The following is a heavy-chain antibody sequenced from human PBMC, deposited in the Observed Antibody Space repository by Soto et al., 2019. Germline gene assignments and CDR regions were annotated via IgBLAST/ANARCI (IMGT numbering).Heavy chain of an antibody. CDR2: ISSSSSYI. CDR1: GFTFSSYS. V-gene: IGHV3-21*01. J-gene: IGHJ6*03. CDR3: ARGELYCSGGSCYSDYYYYYMDV. Sequence: PGGSLRLSCAASGFTFSSYSMNWVRQAPGKGLEWVSSISSSSSYIYYADSVKGRFTISRDNAKNSLYLQMNSLRADDTAVYYCARGELYCSGGSCYSDYYYYYMDVWGKGTTVTVSS. D-gene: IGHD2-15*01.